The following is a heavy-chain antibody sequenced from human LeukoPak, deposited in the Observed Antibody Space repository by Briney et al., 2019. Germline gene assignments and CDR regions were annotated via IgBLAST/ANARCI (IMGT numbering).Heavy chain of an antibody. CDR1: GLTFSSYS. Sequence: GGSLRLSCAASGLTFSSYSMNWVRQAPGKGLEWVSYISSSSSTIYYADFVKGRFTISRDNAKNSLYLQMNSLRDEDTAVYYCAREGYCSSTSCYNLYYFDYWGQGTLVTVSS. CDR2: ISSSSSTI. CDR3: AREGYCSSTSCYNLYYFDY. J-gene: IGHJ4*02. D-gene: IGHD2-2*02. V-gene: IGHV3-48*02.